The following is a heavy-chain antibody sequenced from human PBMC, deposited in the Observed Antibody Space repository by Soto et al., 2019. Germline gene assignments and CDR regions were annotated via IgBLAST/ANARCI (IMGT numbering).Heavy chain of an antibody. CDR1: GGSISSYY. CDR2: IYYSGST. Sequence: QVQLQESGPGLVKPSETLSLTCTVSGGSISSYYWSWIRQPPGKGLEWIGYIYYSGSTNYNPSLKSRVTISVDTSKNQFSLKLSSVTAADTAVYYCARALSGSGSYYWFDPWGQGTLVTVSS. CDR3: ARALSGSGSYYWFDP. J-gene: IGHJ5*02. D-gene: IGHD3-10*01. V-gene: IGHV4-59*01.